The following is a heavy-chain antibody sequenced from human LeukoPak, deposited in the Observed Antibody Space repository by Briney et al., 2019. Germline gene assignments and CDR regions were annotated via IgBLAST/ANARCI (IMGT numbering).Heavy chain of an antibody. D-gene: IGHD5-12*01. CDR3: ARQYGGYNGNFDY. CDR2: IYFSGST. Sequence: SETLSLTCTVSGGSISSSSYYWGWIRQPPGKGLEWIGSIYFSGSTYYNPSLKSRVTISVDTSKNQFSLKLSSVTAADTAVYYCARQYGGYNGNFDYWGQGTLVTVSS. CDR1: GGSISSSSYY. J-gene: IGHJ4*02. V-gene: IGHV4-39*01.